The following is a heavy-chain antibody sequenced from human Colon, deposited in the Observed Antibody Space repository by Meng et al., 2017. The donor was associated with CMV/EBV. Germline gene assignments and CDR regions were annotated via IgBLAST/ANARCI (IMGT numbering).Heavy chain of an antibody. D-gene: IGHD4-11*01. CDR2: ISYDGSYK. J-gene: IGHJ4*02. CDR3: ARVGLSIVTTYYFDH. CDR1: GFTFNEYA. V-gene: IGHV3-30-3*01. Sequence: SGFTFNEYAMDWVRQAPGKGLEWLAVISYDGSYKDYADSVKGRFTISRDNSKNTLYLEMNSLTTEDTAVYFCARVGLSIVTTYYFDHWGQGTLVTVSS.